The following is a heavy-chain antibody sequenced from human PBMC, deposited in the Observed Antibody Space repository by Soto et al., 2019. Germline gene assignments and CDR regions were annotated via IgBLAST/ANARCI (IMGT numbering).Heavy chain of an antibody. CDR3: ARAHSTIFGVVPDY. V-gene: IGHV3-21*01. CDR1: GFTFSDYS. J-gene: IGHJ4*02. CDR2: ISSSSSYI. Sequence: PGGSLRLSCAASGFTFSDYSMNWVRQAPGKGLEWVSAISSSSSYIYYADSVRGRFTISRDNAKNSLFLQMNSLRAEDTAVYYCARAHSTIFGVVPDYWGQGTLVTVSS. D-gene: IGHD3-3*01.